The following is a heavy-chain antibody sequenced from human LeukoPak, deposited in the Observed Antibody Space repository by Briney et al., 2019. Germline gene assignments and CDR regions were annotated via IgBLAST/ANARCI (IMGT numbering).Heavy chain of an antibody. CDR3: ARGSYSYPADY. Sequence: SETLSLTCAVSGGSISNYYWSWIRQPPGKGLEWIGYIYYSGSTNYNPSLTSRVTMSVDTSKNQFSLKLSSVTAADTAVYYCARGSYSYPADYWGQGTLVTVSS. CDR2: IYYSGST. J-gene: IGHJ4*02. V-gene: IGHV4-59*01. D-gene: IGHD5-18*01. CDR1: GGSISNYY.